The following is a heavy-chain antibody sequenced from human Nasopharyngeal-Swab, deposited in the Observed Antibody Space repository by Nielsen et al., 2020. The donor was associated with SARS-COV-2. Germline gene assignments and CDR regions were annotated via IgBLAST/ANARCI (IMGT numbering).Heavy chain of an antibody. J-gene: IGHJ4*02. Sequence: ASVQVSCKASGYTFTCYGISWVRQAPGQGLEWMGWISAYNGNTNYAQKLQGRVTMTTDTSTSTAYMELRSLRSDDTAVYYCAREGITYYYGSGSYYSDYWGQGTLVTVSS. CDR2: ISAYNGNT. CDR3: AREGITYYYGSGSYYSDY. CDR1: GYTFTCYG. V-gene: IGHV1-18*01. D-gene: IGHD3-10*01.